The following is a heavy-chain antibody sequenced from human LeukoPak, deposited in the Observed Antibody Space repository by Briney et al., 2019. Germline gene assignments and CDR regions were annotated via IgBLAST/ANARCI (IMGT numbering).Heavy chain of an antibody. Sequence: GGSLRLSCTASGFTFGDYAMSWVRQAPGKGLEWVGFIRSKAYGGTTEYAASVKGRFTISRDDSKSIAYLQMNSLKTEDTAVNYCTRRRGYSYGLFDYWGQGTLVTVSS. D-gene: IGHD5-18*01. V-gene: IGHV3-49*04. CDR1: GFTFGDYA. CDR2: IRSKAYGGTT. J-gene: IGHJ4*02. CDR3: TRRRGYSYGLFDY.